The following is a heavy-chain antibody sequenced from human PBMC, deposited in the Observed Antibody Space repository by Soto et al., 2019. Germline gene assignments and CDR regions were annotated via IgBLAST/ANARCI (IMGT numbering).Heavy chain of an antibody. D-gene: IGHD2-21*02. CDR1: GYTLNTYY. CDR2: IHPNGGGS. CDR3: ARGGHIAVVTASFDY. Sequence: QVQLVQSGAEVKKPGASVKVSCKPSGYTLNTYYLHWVRQAPGQGLEWMGIIHPNGGGSTYAQKFLGRVTMTRDTSTSTVFMELSSLRSADTAVYYCARGGHIAVVTASFDYWGQGTLVTVSS. J-gene: IGHJ4*02. V-gene: IGHV1-46*02.